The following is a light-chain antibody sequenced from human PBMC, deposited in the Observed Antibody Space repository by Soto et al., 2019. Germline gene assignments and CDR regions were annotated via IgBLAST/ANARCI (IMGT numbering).Light chain of an antibody. Sequence: EIVLTQSPGTLSLSPGERATLSCRASQSFSSNYLAWYQQKHGQAPKVLIYRASSRATGIPDSFSGSESGTDFTLTISRLEPEDFSVYYCQQYGSSPLTFGGGTKVEIK. CDR3: QQYGSSPLT. CDR1: QSFSSNY. V-gene: IGKV3-20*01. J-gene: IGKJ4*01. CDR2: RAS.